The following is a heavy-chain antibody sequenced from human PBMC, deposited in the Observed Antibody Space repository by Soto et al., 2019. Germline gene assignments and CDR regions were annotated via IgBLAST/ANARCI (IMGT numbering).Heavy chain of an antibody. D-gene: IGHD3-22*01. CDR1: GGSFSGYY. Sequence: PSETLSLTCAVYGGSFSGYYWSWIRQPPGKGLEWIGYIYYSGSTNYNPSLKSRVTISVDTSKNQFSLKLSSVTAADTAVYYCATTDYYDSSGYPSGYWGQGTLVTVSS. J-gene: IGHJ4*02. V-gene: IGHV4-59*08. CDR3: ATTDYYDSSGYPSGY. CDR2: IYYSGST.